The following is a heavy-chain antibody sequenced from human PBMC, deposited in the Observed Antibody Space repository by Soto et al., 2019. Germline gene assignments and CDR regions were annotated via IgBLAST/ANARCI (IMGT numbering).Heavy chain of an antibody. CDR1: GGTFSSYA. V-gene: IGHV1-69*06. CDR3: ARSGGDYESVYYYYYGMDV. D-gene: IGHD4-17*01. Sequence: SVKVSCKASGGTFSSYAISWVRQAPGQGLEWMGGIIPIFGTANYAQKFQGRVTITADKSTSTAYMELSSLRSEDTAVYYCARSGGDYESVYYYYYGMDVWGQGTTVTVSS. CDR2: IIPIFGTA. J-gene: IGHJ6*02.